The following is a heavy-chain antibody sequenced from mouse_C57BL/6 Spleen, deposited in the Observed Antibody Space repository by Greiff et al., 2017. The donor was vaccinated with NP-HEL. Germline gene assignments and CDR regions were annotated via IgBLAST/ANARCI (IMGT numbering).Heavy chain of an antibody. D-gene: IGHD3-1*01. V-gene: IGHV1-82*01. CDR1: GYAFSSSW. CDR2: IYPGDGDT. Sequence: VQLQQSGPELVKPGASVKISCKASGYAFSSSWLNWVKQRPGKGLEWIGRIYPGDGDTNYNGKFKGKATLTADKSSSTAYMQLSSLTSEDSAVYFCEGYKSPFAYWGQGTLVTVSA. J-gene: IGHJ3*01. CDR3: EGYKSPFAY.